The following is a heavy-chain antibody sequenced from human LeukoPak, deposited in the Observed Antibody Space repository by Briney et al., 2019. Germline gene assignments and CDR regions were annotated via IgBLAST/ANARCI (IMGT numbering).Heavy chain of an antibody. CDR3: ARDSSRFNWFDP. D-gene: IGHD3-16*01. CDR2: ISGSGGST. V-gene: IGHV3-23*01. J-gene: IGHJ5*02. CDR1: GFTFSSYA. Sequence: GGSLRLSCAASGFTFSSYAMSWVRQAPGKGLEWVSAISGSGGSTFYADSVKGRFTISRDNSRNTLYLQMNSLRGDDTAVYYCARDSSRFNWFDPWGQGTLVTVSS.